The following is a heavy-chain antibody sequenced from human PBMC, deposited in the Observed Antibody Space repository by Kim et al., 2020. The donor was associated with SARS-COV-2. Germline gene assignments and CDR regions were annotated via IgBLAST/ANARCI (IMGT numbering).Heavy chain of an antibody. Sequence: GGSLRLSCAASGFTFSSYSMNWVRQAPGKGLEWVSSISSSSSYIYYADSVKGRFTISRDNAKNSLYLQMNSLRAEATAVYYCARDARTDTVTTLWSYWGEGTLVTVSS. CDR2: ISSSSSYI. V-gene: IGHV3-21*01. J-gene: IGHJ4*02. CDR3: ARDARTDTVTTLWSY. D-gene: IGHD4-4*01. CDR1: GFTFSSYS.